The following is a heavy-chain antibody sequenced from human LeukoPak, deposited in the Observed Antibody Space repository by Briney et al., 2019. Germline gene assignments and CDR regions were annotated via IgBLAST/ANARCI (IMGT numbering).Heavy chain of an antibody. CDR3: ARVHTTVTTYYFDY. J-gene: IGHJ4*02. Sequence: SETLSLTCTVSGGSISGYYWTWIRQPPGKGLEWIGYIYYSGSTNYNPSLKSRVTISVDTSKNQFSLKLSSVTAADTAVYYCARVHTTVTTYYFDYWGQGTLVTVSS. CDR2: IYYSGST. D-gene: IGHD4-17*01. V-gene: IGHV4-59*01. CDR1: GGSISGYY.